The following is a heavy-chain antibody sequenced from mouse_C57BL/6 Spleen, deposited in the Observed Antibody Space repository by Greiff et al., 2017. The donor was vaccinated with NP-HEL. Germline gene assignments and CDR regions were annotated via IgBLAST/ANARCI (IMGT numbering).Heavy chain of an antibody. D-gene: IGHD1-1*01. CDR1: GFTFSDYY. J-gene: IGHJ3*01. CDR3: ARGGLYGSSSWFAY. Sequence: EVKLVDSEGGLVQPGSSMKLSCTASGFTFSDYYMAWVRQVPEKGLEWVANINYDGSSTYYLDSLKSRFIISRDNAKNILYLQMSSLKSEDTATYYCARGGLYGSSSWFAYWGQGTLVTVSA. V-gene: IGHV5-16*01. CDR2: INYDGSST.